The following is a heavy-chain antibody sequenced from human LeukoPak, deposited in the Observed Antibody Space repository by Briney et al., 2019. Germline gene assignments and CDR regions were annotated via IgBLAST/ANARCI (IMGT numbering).Heavy chain of an antibody. D-gene: IGHD3-16*02. CDR2: ISYSGST. V-gene: IGHV4-59*01. CDR3: AKYVWGSYPTFEDY. CDR1: GGSISRYY. Sequence: PSETLSLTCTVSGGSISRYYWSCIRQTPGKGLEWIGYISYSGSTNYNPSPKSRVTISVDTSKNQFSLKLSSVTAADTAVYYCAKYVWGSYPTFEDYWGQGTLVTVSS. J-gene: IGHJ4*02.